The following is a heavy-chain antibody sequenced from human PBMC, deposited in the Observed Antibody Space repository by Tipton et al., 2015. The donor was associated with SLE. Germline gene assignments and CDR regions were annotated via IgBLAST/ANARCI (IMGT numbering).Heavy chain of an antibody. Sequence: TLSLTCAVYGGFFSGYYWTWIRQPPGKGLEWIGEINHGGSTNYNPSLKSRVTISVDTSKNQFSLKLSSVTAADTAVYYCARDPNGGYGSFDYWGLGALVTVSS. V-gene: IGHV4-34*01. J-gene: IGHJ4*02. D-gene: IGHD7-27*01. CDR1: GGFFSGYY. CDR3: ARDPNGGYGSFDY. CDR2: INHGGST.